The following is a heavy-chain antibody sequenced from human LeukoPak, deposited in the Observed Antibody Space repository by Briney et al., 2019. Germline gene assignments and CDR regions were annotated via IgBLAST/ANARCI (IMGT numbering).Heavy chain of an antibody. CDR2: ISYDGSNK. Sequence: GSLRLSCAASGFTFSSYGMHWVRQAPGKGLEWVAVISYDGSNKYYADSVKGRFTISRDNSKNTLYLQMNSLRAEDTAVYYCAKDLNPFGVVPTDYWGQGTLVTVSS. CDR1: GFTFSSYG. D-gene: IGHD3-3*01. J-gene: IGHJ4*02. CDR3: AKDLNPFGVVPTDY. V-gene: IGHV3-30*18.